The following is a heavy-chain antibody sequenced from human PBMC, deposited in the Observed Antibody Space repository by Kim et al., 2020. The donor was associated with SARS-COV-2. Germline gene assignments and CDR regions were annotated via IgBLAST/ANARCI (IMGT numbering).Heavy chain of an antibody. CDR2: VKSDGTTT. CDR3: ARDLSGDGDWYFDL. V-gene: IGHV3-74*01. J-gene: IGHJ2*01. D-gene: IGHD7-27*01. CDR1: GFTLASYW. Sequence: GGSLRLSCSASGFTLASYWMHWVRQAPGKGLVWVSRVKSDGTTTTYADSVQGRFTISRDNAKNTLYLQMDSLIVDDTAVYYCARDLSGDGDWYFDLWGRGTLVTVSS.